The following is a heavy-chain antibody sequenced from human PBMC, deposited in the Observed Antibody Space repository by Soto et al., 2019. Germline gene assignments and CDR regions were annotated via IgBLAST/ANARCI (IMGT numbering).Heavy chain of an antibody. CDR3: AKSSPSHNGYMAY. CDR1: GFTFSNSG. CDR2: LSHDGSNK. D-gene: IGHD5-18*01. V-gene: IGHV3-30*18. Sequence: PGGSLRLSCAASGFTFSNSGMHWVRQSPGKGLEWVAVLSHDGSNKYYADSVKGRFTISRDNSKTTLYLQMNSLRPEDTAAYYCAKSSPSHNGYMAYWGQGTLVTVSS. J-gene: IGHJ4*02.